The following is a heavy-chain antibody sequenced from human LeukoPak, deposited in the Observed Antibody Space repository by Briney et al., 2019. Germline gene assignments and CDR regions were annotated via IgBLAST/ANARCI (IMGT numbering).Heavy chain of an antibody. Sequence: PGGSLRLSCAASGFTFNRYNMNWVRRAPGEGLEWVSSISTSSSYIYYEDSVRGRFTITRDNAKNSLYLQMNSLRAEDTAVYFCACRRWKTSAVDYWGQGTLVTVSS. CDR1: GFTFNRYN. J-gene: IGHJ4*02. V-gene: IGHV3-21*01. CDR3: ACRRWKTSAVDY. D-gene: IGHD4-23*01. CDR2: ISTSSSYI.